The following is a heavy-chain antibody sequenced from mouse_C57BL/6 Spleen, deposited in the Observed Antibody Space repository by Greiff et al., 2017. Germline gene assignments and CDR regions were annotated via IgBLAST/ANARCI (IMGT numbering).Heavy chain of an antibody. CDR2: INYDGSST. CDR1: GFTFSDYY. CDR3: ARVYDYEHFDV. V-gene: IGHV5-16*01. Sequence: EVQRVESEGGLVQPGSSMKLSCTASGFTFSDYYMAWVRQVPEKGLEWVANINYDGSSTYYLDSLKSRFIISRDNAKNILYLQMSSLKSEDTATYYCARVYDYEHFDVWGTGTTVTVSS. J-gene: IGHJ1*03. D-gene: IGHD2-4*01.